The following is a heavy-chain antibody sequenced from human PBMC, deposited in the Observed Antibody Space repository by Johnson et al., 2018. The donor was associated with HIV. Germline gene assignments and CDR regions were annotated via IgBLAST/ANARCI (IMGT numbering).Heavy chain of an antibody. Sequence: EVQLVESGGGLVQPGRSLRLSCAASGFTFSSYAMHWVRQAPGKGLEWVSVISGSGGSTYYADSVKGRFTISRDNSKNTLYLQMNSLRAEDTAVYYCARALTGAAAWDDAFDIWGQGTMVTVSS. CDR3: ARALTGAAAWDDAFDI. CDR2: ISGSGGST. D-gene: IGHD6-13*01. V-gene: IGHV3-23*04. CDR1: GFTFSSYA. J-gene: IGHJ3*02.